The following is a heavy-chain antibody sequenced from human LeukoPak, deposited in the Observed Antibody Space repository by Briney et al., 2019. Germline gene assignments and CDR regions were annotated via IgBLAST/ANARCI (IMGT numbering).Heavy chain of an antibody. CDR3: SGRDSSRSPRAY. V-gene: IGHV3-7*01. D-gene: IGHD2-2*01. CDR2: IKPDGSEK. J-gene: IGHJ4*02. CDR1: GLTFTDFW. Sequence: GGSLRLSCAASGLTFTDFWMNWVRLAPGRGLEWLANIKPDGSEKYYVDSVKGRFAISRDNAKNEVYLEMNSLRAEDTGVYYCSGRDSSRSPRAYWGQGTPVSVSS.